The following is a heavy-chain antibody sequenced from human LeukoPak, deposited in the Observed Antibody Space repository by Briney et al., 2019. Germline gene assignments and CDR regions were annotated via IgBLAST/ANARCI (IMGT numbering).Heavy chain of an antibody. D-gene: IGHD1-26*01. V-gene: IGHV3-30-3*01. CDR1: GFTFSSYA. CDR3: ARDGGALIVGASFDFDY. CDR2: ISYDGSNK. Sequence: GGSLRLSCAASGFTFSSYAMHWVRQAPGKGLEWVAVISYDGSNKYYADSVKGRFTISRDNSKNTLYLQMNSLRAEDTAVYYCARDGGALIVGASFDFDYWGQGTLVTVSS. J-gene: IGHJ4*02.